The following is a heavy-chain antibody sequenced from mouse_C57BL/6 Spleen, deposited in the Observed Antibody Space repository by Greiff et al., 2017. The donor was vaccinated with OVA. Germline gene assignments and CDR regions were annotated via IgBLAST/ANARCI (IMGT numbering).Heavy chain of an antibody. D-gene: IGHD1-1*01. CDR3: ARYHYYGSSYVGFAY. CDR1: GYTFTSYW. V-gene: IGHV1-53*01. J-gene: IGHJ3*01. CDR2: INPSNGGT. Sequence: QVQLQQPGTELVKPGASVKLSCKASGYTFTSYWMHWVKQRPGQGLEWIGNINPSNGGTNYNEKFKSKATLTVDKSSITAYMQLSSLTSEDSAVYYCARYHYYGSSYVGFAYWGQGTLVTVSA.